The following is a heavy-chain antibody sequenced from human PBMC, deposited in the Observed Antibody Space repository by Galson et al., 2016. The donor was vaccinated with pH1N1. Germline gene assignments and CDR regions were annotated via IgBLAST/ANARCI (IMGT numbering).Heavy chain of an antibody. CDR3: AKDWAKEVVHRQGSFDN. J-gene: IGHJ4*02. Sequence: SLRLSCAASGFTFSTYGMSWVRQAPGKGLEWVSFISVSGISTYYVDSVKGRFTISRDNSKNTLYLQMNSLRAEDTAVYYCAKDWAKEVVHRQGSFDNWGQGTLVTVSS. CDR1: GFTFSTYG. CDR2: ISVSGIST. V-gene: IGHV3-23*01. D-gene: IGHD2-15*01.